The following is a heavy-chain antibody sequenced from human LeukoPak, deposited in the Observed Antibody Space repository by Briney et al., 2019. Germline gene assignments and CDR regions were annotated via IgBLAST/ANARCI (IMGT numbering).Heavy chain of an antibody. CDR3: TTYISGHY. CDR1: GFIFSGSD. J-gene: IGHJ4*02. CDR2: IRAKLRNYAT. D-gene: IGHD1-20*01. V-gene: IGHV3-73*01. Sequence: GGSLRLSCATSGFIFSGSDIHWVRQASGRGLEWVGRIRAKLRNYATAYAASVKGRFTISRDDSGDTAYLQMNSLKTEDTAVYYCTTYISGHYWGQGTLVTVSS.